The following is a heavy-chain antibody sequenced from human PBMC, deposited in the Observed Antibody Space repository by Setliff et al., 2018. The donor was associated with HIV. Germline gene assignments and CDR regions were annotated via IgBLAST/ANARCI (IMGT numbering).Heavy chain of an antibody. D-gene: IGHD3-3*01. Sequence: ETLSLTCTVSGGSMRSTTYYWGWVRQPPGKGLEWIGNVHFSGTTYYNPSLKSRVTISVDPSQNQFSLRLISVTAADAAMYYCARPSLGIGGGSKFDSWGQGTLVTVS. CDR1: GGSMRSTTYY. V-gene: IGHV4-39*01. CDR3: ARPSLGIGGGSKFDS. J-gene: IGHJ4*02. CDR2: VHFSGTT.